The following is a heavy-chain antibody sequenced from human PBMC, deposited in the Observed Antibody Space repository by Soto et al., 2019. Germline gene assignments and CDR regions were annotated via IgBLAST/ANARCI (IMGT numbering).Heavy chain of an antibody. CDR3: ARVGRYCSGGSCRSGWFDP. Sequence: SETLSLTCAVSGGSISSGGYSWSWIRQPPGKGLEWIGYIYHSGSTYYNPSLKSRVTISVDRSKNQFSLKLSSVTAADTAVYYCARVGRYCSGGSCRSGWFDPWGQGTLVTVSS. CDR2: IYHSGST. D-gene: IGHD2-15*01. CDR1: GGSISSGGYS. V-gene: IGHV4-30-2*01. J-gene: IGHJ5*02.